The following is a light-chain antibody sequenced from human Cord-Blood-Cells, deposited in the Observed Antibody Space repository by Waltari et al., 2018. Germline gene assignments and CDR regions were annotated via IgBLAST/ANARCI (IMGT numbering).Light chain of an antibody. CDR3: MQALQTPLT. CDR1: QSLLHSNGYNY. J-gene: IGKJ4*01. V-gene: IGKV2-28*01. Sequence: DIVMTQSPLSLPVPPGAAASISCRSSQSLLHSNGYNYLDWYLQKPGQSPQLLIYLGSNRASGVPDRFSGSGSGTDFTLKISRVEAEDVGVYYCMQALQTPLTFGGGTKVEIK. CDR2: LGS.